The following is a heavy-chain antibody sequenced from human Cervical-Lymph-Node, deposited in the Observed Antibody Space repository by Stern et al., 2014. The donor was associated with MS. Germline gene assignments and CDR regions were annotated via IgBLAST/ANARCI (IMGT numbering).Heavy chain of an antibody. Sequence: QVQLQESGPGLVKPSETLSLTCAVSGDSISSYTHYWAWIRQPPGKGLEWIGGFYASEAPYYNPSLRSAATIPLNTPKNHFSLGLNSVTAADTAVYYCAKHACTGAACPFDLWGQGTLVTVSS. J-gene: IGHJ4*02. CDR2: FYASEAP. CDR3: AKHACTGAACPFDL. V-gene: IGHV4-39*01. CDR1: GDSISSYTHY. D-gene: IGHD2-8*02.